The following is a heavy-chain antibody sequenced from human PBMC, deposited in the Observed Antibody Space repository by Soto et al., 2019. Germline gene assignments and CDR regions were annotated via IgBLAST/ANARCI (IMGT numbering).Heavy chain of an antibody. V-gene: IGHV1-69*08. CDR2: IIPFLDVA. Sequence: VQLVQSGAEVKKPASSVKVSCKASGGTFSSYTISWVRQAPGQGLEWMGRIIPFLDVANYAQKFQGRVTITADKSTSTAYMELRSLRSEDTAMYYCARDSSLAGRPFDYWVQGTLVTVSS. D-gene: IGHD6-19*01. CDR3: ARDSSLAGRPFDY. CDR1: GGTFSSYT. J-gene: IGHJ4*02.